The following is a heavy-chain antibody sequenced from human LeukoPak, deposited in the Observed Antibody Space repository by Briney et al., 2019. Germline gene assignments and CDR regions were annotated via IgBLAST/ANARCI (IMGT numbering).Heavy chain of an antibody. CDR2: ISGSGGST. Sequence: GGSLRLSCAASGFTFSNYAMSWVRQAPGKGLERVSVISGSGGSTYYADSVKGRFTISRDNSKNTLYLQMNSLRAEDTAVYYCAKSVESAVTTNPYFDYWGQGTLVTVSS. V-gene: IGHV3-23*01. D-gene: IGHD4-17*01. J-gene: IGHJ4*02. CDR1: GFTFSNYA. CDR3: AKSVESAVTTNPYFDY.